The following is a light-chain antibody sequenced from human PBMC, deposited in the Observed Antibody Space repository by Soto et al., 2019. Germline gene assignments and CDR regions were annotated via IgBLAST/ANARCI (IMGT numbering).Light chain of an antibody. Sequence: HMKQSPPTLSASLGNRVTITCRASQSISSWLAWYQQKPGKAPKLLIYKASSLESGVPSRFSGSGSGTDFTFTISRLQPEDIATYYCQQYENLPTFGQGRLLEVK. J-gene: IGKJ5*01. CDR1: QSISSW. V-gene: IGKV1-5*03. CDR2: KAS. CDR3: QQYENLPT.